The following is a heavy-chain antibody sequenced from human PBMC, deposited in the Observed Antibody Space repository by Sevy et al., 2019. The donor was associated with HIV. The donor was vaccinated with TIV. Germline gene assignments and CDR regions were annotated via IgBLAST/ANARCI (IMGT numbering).Heavy chain of an antibody. J-gene: IGHJ4*02. CDR2: ISGSGGST. D-gene: IGHD2-21*02. CDR1: GFTFSSYA. V-gene: IGHV3-23*01. Sequence: GGSLRLSCAASGFTFSSYAMSWVRQAPGKGLEWVSAISGSGGSTYYADSVKGQFTISRDNSKNTLYLQMNSLRAEDTAVYYCAKAFYPESPDCSRRFFDYWGQGTLVTVSS. CDR3: AKAFYPESPDCSRRFFDY.